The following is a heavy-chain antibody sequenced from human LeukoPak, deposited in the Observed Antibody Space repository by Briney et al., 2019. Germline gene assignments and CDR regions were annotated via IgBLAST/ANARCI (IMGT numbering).Heavy chain of an antibody. CDR2: INYGGTT. D-gene: IGHD3-10*01. CDR3: ARYVVYGSGKYYFDY. Sequence: SQTLSLTCTVSGGSISNSNYYWSWLRQPPGKELEWLASINYGGTTYYNPSLKSRVTISVATSKNQFSLRLSSVTAADTAVYLCARYVVYGSGKYYFDYWGQGSLVTVSS. V-gene: IGHV4-39*01. J-gene: IGHJ4*02. CDR1: GGSISNSNYY.